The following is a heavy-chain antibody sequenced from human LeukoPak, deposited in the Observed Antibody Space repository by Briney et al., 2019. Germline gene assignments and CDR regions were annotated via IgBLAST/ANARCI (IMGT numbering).Heavy chain of an antibody. CDR3: ATGQGHGMDV. CDR2: INSDGSST. CDR1: GFTFSSYW. D-gene: IGHD1-14*01. J-gene: IGHJ6*02. V-gene: IGHV3-74*01. Sequence: QPGGSLRLSCAASGFTFSSYWMHWVRQAPGKGLVWASRINSDGSSTSYADSVKGRFTVSRDNAKNTLYLQMNSLRAEDTAVYYCATGQGHGMDVWGQGTTVTVPS.